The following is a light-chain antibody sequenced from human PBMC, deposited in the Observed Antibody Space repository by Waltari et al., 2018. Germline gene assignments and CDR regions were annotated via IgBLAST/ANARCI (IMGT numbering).Light chain of an antibody. CDR1: QSVSTS. CDR3: QQRSTWPRLT. CDR2: VAS. V-gene: IGKV3-11*01. J-gene: IGKJ4*01. Sequence: EIVLTQSPATLSLSPGEKATLSCRASQSVSTSLTWYQQKPGQAPRLLIYVASTRATGIPVRFSGRGSGTDFTLTISSLEPEDFAVYYCQQRSTWPRLTFGGGTKVEIK.